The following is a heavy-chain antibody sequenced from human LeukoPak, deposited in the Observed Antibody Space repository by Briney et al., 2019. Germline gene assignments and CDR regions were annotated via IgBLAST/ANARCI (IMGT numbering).Heavy chain of an antibody. V-gene: IGHV3-23*01. CDR1: GFTFSSYA. J-gene: IGHJ4*02. CDR3: AKVPSITMVRGVKYYFDY. D-gene: IGHD3-10*01. CDR2: ISGSGGST. Sequence: GGSLRLSCAASGFTFSSYAMSWVRQAPGKGLGWVSAISGSGGSTYYADSVKGRFTISRDNSKNTLYLQMNSLRAEDTAVYYCAKVPSITMVRGVKYYFDYWGQGTLATVSS.